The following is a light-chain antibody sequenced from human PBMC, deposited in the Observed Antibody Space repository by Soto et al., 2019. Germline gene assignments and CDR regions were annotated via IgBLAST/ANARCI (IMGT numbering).Light chain of an antibody. J-gene: IGKJ4*01. CDR3: QQSYSTPLT. CDR1: QSISSY. Sequence: DIQKTQSPSSLSASVGDRVTITCRASQSISSYLNWYQQKPGKAPKLLIYAASSLQSGVPSRFSGSGSGTDFTLTISSLQPEDFATYYCQQSYSTPLTFGGGTKVEIK. CDR2: AAS. V-gene: IGKV1-39*01.